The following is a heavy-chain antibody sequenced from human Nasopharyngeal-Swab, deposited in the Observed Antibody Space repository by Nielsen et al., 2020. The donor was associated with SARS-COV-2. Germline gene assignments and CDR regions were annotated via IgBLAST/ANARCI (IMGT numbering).Heavy chain of an antibody. Sequence: GSLRLSCVVYGGSFTSYYWGWIRQPPGKGLEWIAEINHSGSTNYNPSLKSRVTISVDTSKNQFFLKLSSVTAADTAVYYCARGLSGIVPAPILGLGPYYSYYYMDVWGKGTTVTVSS. CDR2: INHSGST. CDR3: ARGLSGIVPAPILGLGPYYSYYYMDV. CDR1: GGSFTSYY. D-gene: IGHD2-2*01. J-gene: IGHJ6*03. V-gene: IGHV4-34*01.